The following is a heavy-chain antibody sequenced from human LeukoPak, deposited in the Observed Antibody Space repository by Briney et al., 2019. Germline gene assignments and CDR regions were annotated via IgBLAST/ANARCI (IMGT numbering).Heavy chain of an antibody. CDR2: ISGSGGST. CDR1: GFTFSSYA. J-gene: IGHJ6*03. V-gene: IGHV3-23*01. CDR3: AKSQKNYYYYYMDV. Sequence: GGSLRLSCAASGFTFSSYAMSWVRQAPGKGLEWVSAISGSGGSTYYADSVKGRFTISRDNSKNTLYLQMNSLRAEDTAVYYCAKSQKNYYYYYMDVWGKGTTVTVPS.